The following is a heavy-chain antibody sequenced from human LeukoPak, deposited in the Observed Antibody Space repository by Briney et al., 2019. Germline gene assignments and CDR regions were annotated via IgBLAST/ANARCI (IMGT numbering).Heavy chain of an antibody. J-gene: IGHJ6*02. Sequence: SETLSLTCTVSGGSISSYYWSWIRQPSGKGLEWIGYIYYSGSTNYNPSLKSRVTISVDTSKNQFSLKLSSVTAADTAVYYCARDRIAVAGTGYYYGMDVWGQGTTVTVSS. CDR3: ARDRIAVAGTGYYYGMDV. V-gene: IGHV4-59*01. CDR2: IYYSGST. D-gene: IGHD6-19*01. CDR1: GGSISSYY.